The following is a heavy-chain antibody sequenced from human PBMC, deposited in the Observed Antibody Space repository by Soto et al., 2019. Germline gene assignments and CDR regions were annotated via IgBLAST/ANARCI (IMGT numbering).Heavy chain of an antibody. CDR2: FFTGGST. D-gene: IGHD6-19*01. CDR1: ECNVSDNY. CDR3: VRERRGLGIGFDH. Sequence: GSLRLSCAADECNVSDNYMGWVRQAPGKGLEWVSSFFTGGSTDYADSVKGRFTISRDDSKNTVYLQTNSLRAEDTAVYFCVRERRGLGIGFDHWGQGTLVTVSS. V-gene: IGHV3-53*01. J-gene: IGHJ4*02.